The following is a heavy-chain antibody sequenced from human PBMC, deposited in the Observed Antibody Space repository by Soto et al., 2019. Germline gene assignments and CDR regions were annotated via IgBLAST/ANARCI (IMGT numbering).Heavy chain of an antibody. J-gene: IGHJ6*02. CDR2: IWSDGSNK. Sequence: QVQLVESGGGVVQPGRSLSLSCAASGFTFSSYGIQWVRQAPGKGLELVAVIWSDGSNKYYADSVKGRFTISRDNTKNTLYLQMNSLRAEDTAVYYCAREVLVRGIKYHAMDVWGQSTTVTVSS. D-gene: IGHD3-10*01. V-gene: IGHV3-33*01. CDR1: GFTFSSYG. CDR3: AREVLVRGIKYHAMDV.